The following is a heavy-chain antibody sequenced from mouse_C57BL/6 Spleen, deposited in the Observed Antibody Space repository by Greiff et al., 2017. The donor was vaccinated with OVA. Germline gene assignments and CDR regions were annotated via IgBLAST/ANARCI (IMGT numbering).Heavy chain of an antibody. CDR1: GYTFTSYW. Sequence: QVQLKQPGAELVRPGSSVKLSCKASGYTFTSYWMHWVKQRPIQGLEWIGNIDPSDSETHYNQKFKDKATLTVDKSSSTAYMQLSSLTSEDSAVYYCARGYYGTLYYAMDYWGQGTSVTVSS. CDR3: ARGYYGTLYYAMDY. CDR2: IDPSDSET. J-gene: IGHJ4*01. D-gene: IGHD1-1*01. V-gene: IGHV1-52*01.